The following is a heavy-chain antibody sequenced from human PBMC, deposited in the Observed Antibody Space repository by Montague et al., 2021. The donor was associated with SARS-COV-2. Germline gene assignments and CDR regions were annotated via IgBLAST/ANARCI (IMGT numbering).Heavy chain of an antibody. Sequence: SETLSLTCTVSGGSINDHYRSWIRQSPGKGLEWIGSIYYSGSTYYNSSIKSRVTISVDTSKNQFSLKLSSVTAADTAVYYCARHGLAGITIFGVVTPRGGFDIWGQGSMVTVSS. CDR2: IYYSGST. CDR1: GGSINDHY. CDR3: ARHGLAGITIFGVVTPRGGFDI. D-gene: IGHD3-3*01. J-gene: IGHJ3*02. V-gene: IGHV4-59*05.